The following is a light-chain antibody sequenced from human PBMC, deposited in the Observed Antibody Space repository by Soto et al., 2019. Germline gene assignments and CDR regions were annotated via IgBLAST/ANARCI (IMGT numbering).Light chain of an antibody. J-gene: IGKJ1*01. CDR3: QQTDSTPWT. CDR1: QSISTF. Sequence: DIQMTQSPSSLSASLGDRVTITCRASQSISTFLNWYQQKPGEAPKILIYTASSLQSGVPSRFRGSGSGTEFTLTISSLQPEDVATYHCQQTDSTPWTFGQGTKVEIK. V-gene: IGKV1-39*01. CDR2: TAS.